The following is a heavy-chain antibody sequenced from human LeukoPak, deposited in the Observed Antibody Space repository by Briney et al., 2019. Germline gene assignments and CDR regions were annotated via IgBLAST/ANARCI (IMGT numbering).Heavy chain of an antibody. J-gene: IGHJ4*02. CDR1: GFTFDRSW. CDR3: ARPFPRASFRY. Sequence: GSLRLSCAASGFTFDRSWMNWVRQPPGKGLEWIGEINHSGSTNYNPSLKSRVTISVDTSKNQFSLKLSSVTAADTAVYYCARPFPRASFRYWGQGTLVTVSS. D-gene: IGHD2/OR15-2a*01. CDR2: INHSGST. V-gene: IGHV4-34*01.